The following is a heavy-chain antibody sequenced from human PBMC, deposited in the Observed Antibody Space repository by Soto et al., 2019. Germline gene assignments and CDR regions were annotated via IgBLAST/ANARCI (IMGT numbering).Heavy chain of an antibody. Sequence: QVQLVQSGAEIKKPGASVKLSCKASGINYNTYDIHWVRQAPGQGLEWMGWINAGNGDTRYSQNFQGRVTLTRDTSASTVYMELGSLKSEDTGIYYCARAISGYVTWGQGTLVTVSS. CDR2: INAGNGDT. J-gene: IGHJ4*02. V-gene: IGHV1-3*01. CDR3: ARAISGYVT. D-gene: IGHD5-12*01. CDR1: GINYNTYD.